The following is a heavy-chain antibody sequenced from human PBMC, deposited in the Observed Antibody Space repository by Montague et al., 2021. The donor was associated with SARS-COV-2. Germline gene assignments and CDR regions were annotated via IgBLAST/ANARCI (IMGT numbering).Heavy chain of an antibody. V-gene: IGHV4-59*11. J-gene: IGHJ2*01. CDR2: FDHSGDT. D-gene: IGHD3-16*01. Sequence: SETLSLTCSVSGGSISGHYWSWIRQPPGKGLEWIGNFDHSGDTKYNPSLKSRATISVDTSKNQFALRLHSVTAADTAVYHCAREFRIELWQTNWYFGLWGRGTLVTVSS. CDR3: AREFRIELWQTNWYFGL. CDR1: GGSISGHY.